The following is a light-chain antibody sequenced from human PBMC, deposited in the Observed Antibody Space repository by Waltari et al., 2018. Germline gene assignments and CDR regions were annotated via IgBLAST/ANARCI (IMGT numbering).Light chain of an antibody. CDR1: QSVRSR. V-gene: IGKV3-11*01. CDR2: DAS. CDR3: QQRSNWPLT. Sequence: EIVFTQSPATLSLSPGERATLTCRASQSVRSRLAWYQQKPGQAPRLLIYDASNRATDIPARFSGSGSGTDFTLTISSLEPEDFAVYYCQQRSNWPLTFGGGTKVEIK. J-gene: IGKJ4*01.